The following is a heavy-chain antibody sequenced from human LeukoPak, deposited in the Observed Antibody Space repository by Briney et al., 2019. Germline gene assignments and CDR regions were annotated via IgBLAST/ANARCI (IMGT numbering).Heavy chain of an antibody. CDR3: AKGPRSSCPFGF. Sequence: ETLSLTCTVSGGSISSYYWSWVRQAPGKGLEWVSAISGSGGSTYYADSVKGRFTISRDNSKNTLYLQMNSLRAEDTAVYYFAKGPRSSCPFGFRGQGTLVTVSS. D-gene: IGHD3-3*01. J-gene: IGHJ4*02. CDR1: GGSISSYY. V-gene: IGHV3-23*01. CDR2: ISGSGGST.